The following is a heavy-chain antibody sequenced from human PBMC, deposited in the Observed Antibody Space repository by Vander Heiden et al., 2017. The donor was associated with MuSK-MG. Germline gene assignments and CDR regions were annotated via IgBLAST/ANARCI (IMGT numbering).Heavy chain of an antibody. Sequence: QVQLVQSGAEMKKPGASLKVSCQASGYSFTSYAIHWVRQAHGQRLEWMGWINPGNGDTKYSQKFQGRVTFTRDTFASTVYLELTSLRSEDTAIYYCARVNPWGSSYGLDVWGQGTTVTASS. CDR3: ARVNPWGSSYGLDV. D-gene: IGHD6-6*01. CDR2: INPGNGDT. CDR1: GYSFTSYA. V-gene: IGHV1-3*01. J-gene: IGHJ6*02.